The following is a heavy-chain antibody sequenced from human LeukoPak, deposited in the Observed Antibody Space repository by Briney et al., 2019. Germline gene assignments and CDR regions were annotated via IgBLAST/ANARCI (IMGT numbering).Heavy chain of an antibody. J-gene: IGHJ5*02. CDR1: GGSFSGYY. D-gene: IGHD3-3*01. V-gene: IGHV4-34*01. CDR3: ASSEGYYDFWSGYVNWFDP. CDR2: INHSGST. Sequence: SETLSLTCDVYGGSFSGYYWSWIRQPPGKGLEWIGEINHSGSTNYNPSLKSRVTISVDTSKNQFSLKLSSVTAADTAVYYCASSEGYYDFWSGYVNWFDPWGQGTLVTVSS.